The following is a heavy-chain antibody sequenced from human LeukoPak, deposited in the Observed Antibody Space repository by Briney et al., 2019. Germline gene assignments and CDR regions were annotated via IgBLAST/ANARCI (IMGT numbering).Heavy chain of an antibody. CDR3: AGYSGYDFGYDY. V-gene: IGHV4-34*01. CDR2: INHGGST. J-gene: IGHJ4*02. Sequence: PSETLSLTCAVYGGSFSGYYWSWIRQPPGKGLEWIGEINHGGSTNYNPSLKSRVTISVDTSKNQFSLKLSSVTAADTAVYYCAGYSGYDFGYDYWGQGTLVTVSS. CDR1: GGSFSGYY. D-gene: IGHD5-12*01.